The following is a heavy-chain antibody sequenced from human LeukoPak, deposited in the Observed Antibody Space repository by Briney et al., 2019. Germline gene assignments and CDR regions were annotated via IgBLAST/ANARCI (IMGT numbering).Heavy chain of an antibody. CDR1: GFTFSTYD. J-gene: IGHJ4*02. V-gene: IGHV3-13*01. Sequence: GGSLRLSCAASGFTFSTYDFHWVRQGTGKGLDWVSAIGPAGDTYYAGSVKGRFTMSRENAKNSLYLQTNSLRAGDTAMYYCARDLCNSGRCYIDYWGQGILVTVSS. D-gene: IGHD2/OR15-2a*01. CDR3: ARDLCNSGRCYIDY. CDR2: IGPAGDT.